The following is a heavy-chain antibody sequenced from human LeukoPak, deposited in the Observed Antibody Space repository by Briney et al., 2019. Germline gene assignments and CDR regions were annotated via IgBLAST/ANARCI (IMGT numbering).Heavy chain of an antibody. CDR1: GFTFSSYA. V-gene: IGHV3-30*04. D-gene: IGHD6-6*01. CDR2: ISYDGSNQ. Sequence: PGRSLRLSCAASGFTFSSYAMHWVRQAPGKGLEWVAVISYDGSNQYYADSVKGRFTISRDNSKNALYLQMNSLRAEDTAVYFCARGPGKYSTSSFDSWGQGTLVTVSS. J-gene: IGHJ4*02. CDR3: ARGPGKYSTSSFDS.